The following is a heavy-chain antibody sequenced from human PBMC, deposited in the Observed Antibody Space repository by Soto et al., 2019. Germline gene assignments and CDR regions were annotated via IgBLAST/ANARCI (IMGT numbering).Heavy chain of an antibody. CDR1: GGTFSSCA. J-gene: IGHJ4*02. CDR3: ARRQIGDGVGFDY. Sequence: VSWNAAGGTFSSCAISWVRPAPGQVLECIGCLIAIFGPANYAQNFQGRVTITADKSTSTAYMELSSLRSEDTAVYYCARRQIGDGVGFDYGGEGTLVNVSS. CDR2: LIAIFGPA. D-gene: IGHD4-17*01. V-gene: IGHV1-69*06.